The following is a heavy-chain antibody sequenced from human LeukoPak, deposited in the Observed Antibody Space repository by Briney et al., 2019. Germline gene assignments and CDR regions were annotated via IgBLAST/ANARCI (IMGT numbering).Heavy chain of an antibody. V-gene: IGHV3-23*01. D-gene: IGHD1-26*01. J-gene: IGHJ4*02. Sequence: GGSLRLSCAASGFTLTTYGTSWVRQAPGKGLEWVSAISGSGGSTNYADSVKGRFTISRDDSRNTLYLQMNSLRGDDTAVYYCAKDVGKWESLHFFDYWGQGTLVTVSS. CDR1: GFTLTTYG. CDR2: ISGSGGST. CDR3: AKDVGKWESLHFFDY.